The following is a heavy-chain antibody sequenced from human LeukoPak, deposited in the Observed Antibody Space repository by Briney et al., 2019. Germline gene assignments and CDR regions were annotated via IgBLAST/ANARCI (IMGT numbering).Heavy chain of an antibody. J-gene: IGHJ5*02. Sequence: SETLSLTCTVSGSSTSIYYWSWIRQPPGKGLEWIGYIYYSGSTNYNPSLKSRVTISVDTSKNQFSLKLSSVTAADTAVYYCARTYGSGRYNWFDPWGQGTLVTVSS. CDR2: IYYSGST. CDR1: GSSTSIYY. CDR3: ARTYGSGRYNWFDP. V-gene: IGHV4-59*01. D-gene: IGHD3-10*01.